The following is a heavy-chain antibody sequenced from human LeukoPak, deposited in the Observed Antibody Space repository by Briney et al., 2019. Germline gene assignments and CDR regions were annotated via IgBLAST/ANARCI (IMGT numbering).Heavy chain of an antibody. CDR1: GSSLTELS. V-gene: IGHV1-24*01. CDR2: FDVIDAKT. D-gene: IGHD5-18*01. J-gene: IGHJ4*02. CDR3: AAGRPYSLLDY. Sequence: GASVKVSCTVSGSSLTELSLYWVRQAPGKGLEWMGGFDVIDAKTFYALKFQGRVTMTEDSSTDTAYMELSSLRSDDTAFYYCAAGRPYSLLDYWGQGTLLTVSS.